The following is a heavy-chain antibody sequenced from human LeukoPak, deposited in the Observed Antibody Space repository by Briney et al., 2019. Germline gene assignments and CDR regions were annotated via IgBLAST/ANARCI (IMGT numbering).Heavy chain of an antibody. Sequence: ASVKVSCKASGYTFTGYYIHWVRQAPGQGLEWMGWINPNSGGTNYAQKFQGRVTMTRDTSISTAYMELSRLRSDDTTVYYCARGSRTYYYYYMDVWGKGTTVTISS. CDR1: GYTFTGYY. V-gene: IGHV1-2*02. CDR3: ARGSRTYYYYYMDV. CDR2: INPNSGGT. J-gene: IGHJ6*03.